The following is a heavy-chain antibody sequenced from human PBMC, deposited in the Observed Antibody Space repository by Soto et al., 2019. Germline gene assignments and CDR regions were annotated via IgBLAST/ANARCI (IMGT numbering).Heavy chain of an antibody. Sequence: EVQLVESGGGLVKPRGSLRLSCAASGFTFSNAWMNWVRQAPGKGLEWVGRIKSKTDGGTTDYAATVKGRFTISRDDSKNTLYLQMNSLKTEDTAVYYCTTDAEYYDSRGDYHDHDYWGQGTLVTVSS. J-gene: IGHJ4*02. D-gene: IGHD3-22*01. CDR3: TTDAEYYDSRGDYHDHDY. CDR1: GFTFSNAW. CDR2: IKSKTDGGTT. V-gene: IGHV3-15*07.